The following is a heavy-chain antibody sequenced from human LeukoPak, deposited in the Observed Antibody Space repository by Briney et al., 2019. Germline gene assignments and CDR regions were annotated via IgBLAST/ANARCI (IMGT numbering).Heavy chain of an antibody. CDR3: ARVFDAANYYYMDV. CDR1: GGSFSGYY. D-gene: IGHD3-9*01. J-gene: IGHJ6*03. V-gene: IGHV4-34*01. Sequence: SETLSLTCAVYGGSFSGYYWSWIRQPPGKGLEWIGEINHSGSTNYNPSLKSRVTISVDTSKNQFSPKLSSVTAADTAVYYCARVFDAANYYYMDVWGKGTTVTVSS. CDR2: INHSGST.